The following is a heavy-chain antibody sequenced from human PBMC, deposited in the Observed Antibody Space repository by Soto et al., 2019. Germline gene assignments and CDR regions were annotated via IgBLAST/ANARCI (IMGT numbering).Heavy chain of an antibody. J-gene: IGHJ3*02. D-gene: IGHD5-12*01. CDR3: ARGYVGAFDI. CDR1: GFTFSSYD. CDR2: IGSAGDT. Sequence: EVQLVESGGGLVQPGGSLRLSCAASGFTFSSYDMHWVRQARGKGLEWVSAIGSAGDTYYPGSVKGRITISRENAKNSLFLQMNSLRAEDTAVYYCARGYVGAFDIWGQGTMVTVSS. V-gene: IGHV3-13*01.